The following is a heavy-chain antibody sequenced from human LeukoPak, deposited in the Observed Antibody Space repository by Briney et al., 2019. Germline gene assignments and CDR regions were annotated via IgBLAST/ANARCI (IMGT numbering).Heavy chain of an antibody. Sequence: ASVKVSCKASGYTFTGYYMHWVQQAPGQGLEWMGRINPNSGGTNYAQKFQGRVTMTRDTSISTAYMELSRLRSDDTAVYYCARQMRVSSGWYSDYWGQGTLVTVSS. D-gene: IGHD6-19*01. CDR3: ARQMRVSSGWYSDY. V-gene: IGHV1-2*06. CDR2: INPNSGGT. CDR1: GYTFTGYY. J-gene: IGHJ4*02.